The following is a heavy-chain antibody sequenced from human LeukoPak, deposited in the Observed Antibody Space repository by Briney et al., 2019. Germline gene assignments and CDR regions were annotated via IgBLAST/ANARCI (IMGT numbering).Heavy chain of an antibody. V-gene: IGHV3-23*01. J-gene: IGHJ6*03. CDR3: AKCPSYSRPSYYYYYYYMDV. CDR1: GFTISSNP. CDR2: ISGSGGRT. Sequence: GGSLRLSCAVSGFTISSNPMSWVRQAPGKGLEWVSAISGSGGRTYYEDSVKARCTISRDNSKNTLYPQMLSLRAEDTAVYYWAKCPSYSRPSYYYYYYYMDVWGKGTTVTVSS. D-gene: IGHD6-13*01.